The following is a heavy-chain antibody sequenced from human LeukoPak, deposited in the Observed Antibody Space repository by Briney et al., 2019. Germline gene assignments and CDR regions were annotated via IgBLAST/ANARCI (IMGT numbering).Heavy chain of an antibody. V-gene: IGHV1-18*01. CDR2: ISAYNGNT. J-gene: IGHJ4*02. Sequence: GASVKVSCKASGYTFTSYGISWVRQAPGQGLEWMGWISAYNGNTNYAQKLQGRVTMTIDTSTSTAYMELRSLRSDDTAVYYCAREEGATKPGGFDYWGQGTLVTVSS. CDR1: GYTFTSYG. D-gene: IGHD1-26*01. CDR3: AREEGATKPGGFDY.